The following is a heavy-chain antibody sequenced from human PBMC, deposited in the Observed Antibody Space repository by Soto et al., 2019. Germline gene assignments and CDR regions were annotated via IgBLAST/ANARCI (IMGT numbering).Heavy chain of an antibody. Sequence: SETLSLTCTVSGGSVSSNSYSWGWIRQSPGKGLEWIGTIYSSENTYYNQHLLSRVTISVDTSKNEFSLRLSSVTAADTAVFYCAREGCSGGSCYNWFDPWGQGTLVTVSS. J-gene: IGHJ5*02. CDR2: IYSSENT. V-gene: IGHV4-39*02. CDR3: AREGCSGGSCYNWFDP. D-gene: IGHD2-15*01. CDR1: GGSVSSNSYS.